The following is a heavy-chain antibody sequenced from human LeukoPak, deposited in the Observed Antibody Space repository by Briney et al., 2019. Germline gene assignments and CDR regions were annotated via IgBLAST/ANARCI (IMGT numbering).Heavy chain of an antibody. J-gene: IGHJ3*01. D-gene: IGHD3-16*01. V-gene: IGHV4-38-2*01. Sequence: SETLPHLCGVSGYSISRGYSLGWIRQPPGMGLEWIGNMYHSESTHYNPSLKSRVTISADTSKNQFSLKLTSVTAADTAVYYCARSDHVWETHGRVALDVWGKGAMVTVSS. CDR3: ARSDHVWETHGRVALDV. CDR2: MYHSEST. CDR1: GYSISRGYS.